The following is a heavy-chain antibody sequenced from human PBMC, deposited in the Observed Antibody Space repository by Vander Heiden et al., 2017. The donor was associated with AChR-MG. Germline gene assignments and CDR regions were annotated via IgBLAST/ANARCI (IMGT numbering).Heavy chain of an antibody. D-gene: IGHD3-22*01. CDR2: IKSKTDGGTT. CDR1: GFTFSNAW. J-gene: IGHJ4*02. CDR3: TTEGRGMIVVVIDY. V-gene: IGHV3-15*01. Sequence: EVQLVESGGGLVKPGGSLRLSCAASGFTFSNAWMSWVRQAPGKGLEWVGRIKSKTDGGTTDYAAPVKGRFTISRDDSKNTLYLQMNSLKTEDTAVYYCTTEGRGMIVVVIDYWGQGTLVTVSS.